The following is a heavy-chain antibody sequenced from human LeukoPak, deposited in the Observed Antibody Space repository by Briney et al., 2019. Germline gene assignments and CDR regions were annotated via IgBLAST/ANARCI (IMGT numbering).Heavy chain of an antibody. V-gene: IGHV3-20*04. Sequence: PGWSLRLSCAASGFTFDDYSMSWVRQAPGKGLEWVSGINSTGGSTGYADSVKGRFTISRDNAKNSLYLQVNSLKTEDTAVYYRARDRVPQYQYGSGSSLEAFDIWGQGTMVTVSS. CDR1: GFTFDDYS. CDR3: ARDRVPQYQYGSGSSLEAFDI. CDR2: INSTGGST. J-gene: IGHJ3*02. D-gene: IGHD3-10*01.